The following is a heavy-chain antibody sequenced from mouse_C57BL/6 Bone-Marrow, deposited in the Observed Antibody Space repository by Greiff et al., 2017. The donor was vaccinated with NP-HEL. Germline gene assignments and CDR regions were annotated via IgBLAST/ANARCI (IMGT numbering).Heavy chain of an antibody. Sequence: QVHVKQPGAELVKPGASVKLSCKASGYTFTSYWMHWVKQRPGQGLEWIGMIHPNSGSTNYNEKFKSKATLTVDKSSSTAYMQLSSLTSEDSAVYYCAGWLTGTLAYWGQGTLVTVSA. D-gene: IGHD4-1*01. V-gene: IGHV1-64*01. J-gene: IGHJ3*01. CDR3: AGWLTGTLAY. CDR2: IHPNSGST. CDR1: GYTFTSYW.